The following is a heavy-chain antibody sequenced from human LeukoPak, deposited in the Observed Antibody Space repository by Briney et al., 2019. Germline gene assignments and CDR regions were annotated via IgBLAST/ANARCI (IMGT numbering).Heavy chain of an antibody. CDR1: GYTFTGYH. D-gene: IGHD2-2*01. CDR2: INPNSGDT. V-gene: IGHV1-2*06. J-gene: IGHJ4*02. Sequence: ASVKVSCTASGYTFTGYHMHWVRQAPGQGLEWMGRINPNSGDTNYAQKFQGRVAMTRDTSISTAFMELTRLRSDDTAVYYCARDYCSSTSCLFDYWGQGTLITVSS. CDR3: ARDYCSSTSCLFDY.